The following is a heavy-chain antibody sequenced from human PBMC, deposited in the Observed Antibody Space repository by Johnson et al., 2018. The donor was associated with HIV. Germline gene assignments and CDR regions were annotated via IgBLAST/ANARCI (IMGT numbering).Heavy chain of an antibody. CDR3: ARVNHAFDI. V-gene: IGHV3-9*01. CDR1: GFTFDDYA. CDR2: ISWNSGTI. J-gene: IGHJ3*02. Sequence: VQLVESGGGLVQPGRSLRLSCAASGFTFDDYAMHWVRQAPGKGLEWISGISWNSGTIGYADSVKGRFTIFRDSAKNTLYLQMNSLRAEDTAVYYCARVNHAFDIWGQGTMVTVSS.